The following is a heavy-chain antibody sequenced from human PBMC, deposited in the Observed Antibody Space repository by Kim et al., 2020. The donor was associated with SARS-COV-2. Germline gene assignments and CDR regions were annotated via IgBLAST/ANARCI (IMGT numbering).Heavy chain of an antibody. CDR3: ARHWTLLWFGELAWFDT. D-gene: IGHD3-10*01. CDR2: IYYSGST. V-gene: IGHV4-39*01. Sequence: SETLSLTCTVSGGSISSSSYYWGWIRQPPGKGLEWIGSIYYSGSTYYNPSLKSRVTISVDTSKNQFSLKLSSVTAADTAVYYCARHWTLLWFGELAWFDTWGQGTLVTVSS. CDR1: GGSISSSSYY. J-gene: IGHJ5*02.